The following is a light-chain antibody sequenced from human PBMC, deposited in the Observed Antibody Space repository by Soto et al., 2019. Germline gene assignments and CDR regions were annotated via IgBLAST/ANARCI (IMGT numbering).Light chain of an antibody. CDR1: QSVDRNY. CDR3: QLYGGSPPAYT. V-gene: IGKV3-20*01. CDR2: ATS. J-gene: IGKJ2*01. Sequence: EVVLTKSPGPLSLSPGARATLSCRASQSVDRNYLSWFQHKRGQPPRVLVFATSSRAAGTPVRFSASGSGTNFTLTITRIEPPEFGVHCCQLYGGSPPAYTVGLGTQRE.